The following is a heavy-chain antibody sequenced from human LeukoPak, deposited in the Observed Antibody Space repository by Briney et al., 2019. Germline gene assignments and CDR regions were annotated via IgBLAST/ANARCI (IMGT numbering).Heavy chain of an antibody. V-gene: IGHV3-23*01. J-gene: IGHJ4*02. CDR2: ISGSGAST. D-gene: IGHD2-21*02. CDR1: GFTLSTNA. CDR3: ATSAHIEVGTAPPPDY. Sequence: GGSLRLSCLTCGFTLSTNAMSWVRQAPGKGLEWVSGISGSGASTHYADSVKGRFTISRDNSKNTLYLQMSGLRAEDTAVYYCATSAHIEVGTAPPPDYWGQGTLVTVTS.